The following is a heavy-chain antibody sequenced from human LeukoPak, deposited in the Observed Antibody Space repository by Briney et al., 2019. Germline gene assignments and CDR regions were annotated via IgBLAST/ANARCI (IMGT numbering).Heavy chain of an antibody. D-gene: IGHD2-2*01. J-gene: IGHJ5*02. V-gene: IGHV4-61*02. CDR1: GGSISSGSYY. CDR3: ARVGRSAVVVPAAISEDRASDWFDP. Sequence: SQTLSLTCTVSGGSISSGSYYWSWIRQPAGKGLEWIGRIYTSGSTNYNPSLKSRVTISVDTSKNQFSLKLSSVTAADTAVYYCARVGRSAVVVPAAISEDRASDWFDPWGQGTLVTVSS. CDR2: IYTSGST.